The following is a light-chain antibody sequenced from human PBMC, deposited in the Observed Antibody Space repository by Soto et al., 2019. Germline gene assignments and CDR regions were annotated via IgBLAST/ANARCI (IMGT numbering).Light chain of an antibody. V-gene: IGKV3-20*01. CDR3: QQYGSSRWT. CDR2: GAS. CDR1: QSVSNNY. Sequence: EIVLTQSPGTLSLSPGARAPLSCRASQSVSNNYLAWYQHKPGQAPRLLIYGASNRATGIPDRFSGSGSGTDFTLTISRLEPEDFAVYYCQQYGSSRWTFGQGTKVDIK. J-gene: IGKJ1*01.